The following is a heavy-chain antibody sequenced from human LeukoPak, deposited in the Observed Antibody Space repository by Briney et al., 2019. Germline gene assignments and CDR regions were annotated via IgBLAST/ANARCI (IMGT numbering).Heavy chain of an antibody. CDR3: ARVFSGSYYGWLDP. CDR2: IYTSGST. D-gene: IGHD3-10*01. Sequence: SETLSLTCTVSGYSISSGYYWGWIRQPPGKGLEWIGRIYTSGSTNYNPSLKSRVTILLDMSKNQFSLKLSSVTAADTAVYYCARVFSGSYYGWLDPWGQGALVTVSS. J-gene: IGHJ5*02. V-gene: IGHV4-38-2*02. CDR1: GYSISSGYY.